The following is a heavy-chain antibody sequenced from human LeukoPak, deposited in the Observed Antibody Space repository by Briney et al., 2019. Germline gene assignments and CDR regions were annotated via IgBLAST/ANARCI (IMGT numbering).Heavy chain of an antibody. CDR3: ARAGLDVWGSYRYPSY. CDR2: ITTGRGDT. V-gene: IGHV1-3*03. CDR1: GYTFTDYA. J-gene: IGHJ4*02. D-gene: IGHD3-16*02. Sequence: ASVKVSCKASGYTFTDYALHWVRQAPGQSLEWMGWITTGRGDTQYSQAFQRRITITRDKSASTVSMDLSALRSEDTAVYYCARAGLDVWGSYRYPSYWGQGTLVTVSS.